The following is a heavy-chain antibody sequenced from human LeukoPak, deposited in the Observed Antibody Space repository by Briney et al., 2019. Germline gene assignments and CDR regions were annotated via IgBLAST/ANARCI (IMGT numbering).Heavy chain of an antibody. CDR1: GFTFSSYG. CDR2: ISSSGSTI. J-gene: IGHJ4*02. CDR3: ASSYSSSSYFDY. Sequence: GGSLRLSCAASGFTFSSYGMNWVRQAPGKGVEWVSYISSSGSTIYYADSVKGRFTISRDNAKNSLYLQMNSLRAEDTAVYYCASSYSSSSYFDYWGQGTLVTVSS. V-gene: IGHV3-48*03. D-gene: IGHD6-6*01.